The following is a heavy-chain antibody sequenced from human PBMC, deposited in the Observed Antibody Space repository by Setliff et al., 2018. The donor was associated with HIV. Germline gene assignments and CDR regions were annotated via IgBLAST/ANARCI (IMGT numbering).Heavy chain of an antibody. J-gene: IGHJ5*01. Sequence: ETLSLTCAVYGRSLSIYFWTWIRQSPGKGLEWIGEIDHGGSPTYNPSFESRVSISLDTANKQFSLTLNSLTAADSALYFCAGGFPKYNFRLFDSWGQGTLVTVSS. D-gene: IGHD1-1*01. V-gene: IGHV4-34*01. CDR2: IDHGGSP. CDR3: AGGFPKYNFRLFDS. CDR1: GRSLSIYF.